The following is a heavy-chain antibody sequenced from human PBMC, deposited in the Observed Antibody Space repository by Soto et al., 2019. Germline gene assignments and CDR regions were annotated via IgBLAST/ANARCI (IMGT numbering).Heavy chain of an antibody. J-gene: IGHJ4*02. Sequence: SETLSLTCTVSGGSISSAGYYWSGIRQHPGKGLEWIGYIEYSGRTYYKPSLESRVGISVDTSKTQFSLKLSSVTAADTAVYYCARVTLEKDYDSSGYRLAFDYWGQGTLVTVSS. D-gene: IGHD3-22*01. CDR3: ARVTLEKDYDSSGYRLAFDY. CDR1: GGSISSAGYY. V-gene: IGHV4-31*03. CDR2: IEYSGRT.